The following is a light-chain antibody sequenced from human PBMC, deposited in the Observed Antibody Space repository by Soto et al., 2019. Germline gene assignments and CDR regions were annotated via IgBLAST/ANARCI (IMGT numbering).Light chain of an antibody. V-gene: IGLV2-8*01. CDR2: EVN. Sequence: QSALTQPPSASGSPGQSVTISCTGTRSDVGGHDHVSWYQQHPGKAPKLIIYEVNKRPSGVPDRFSASKSGNTASLTVSGLQAEDEADYYCCSYAGWIDWVFGGGTKVTVL. J-gene: IGLJ3*02. CDR1: RSDVGGHDH. CDR3: CSYAGWIDWV.